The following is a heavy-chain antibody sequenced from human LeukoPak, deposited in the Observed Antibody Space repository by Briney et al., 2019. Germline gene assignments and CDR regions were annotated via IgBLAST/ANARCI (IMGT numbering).Heavy chain of an antibody. D-gene: IGHD3-10*01. V-gene: IGHV1-69*13. Sequence: SVKLSCKASGGTFSSYAISWVRQAPGQGLEWMGGIIPIFGTANYAQKFQGRVTITADESTSTAYMELSSLRSEDTAVYYCARVRGRKGPSLSAFDIWGQGTMVTVSS. CDR3: ARVRGRKGPSLSAFDI. J-gene: IGHJ3*02. CDR1: GGTFSSYA. CDR2: IIPIFGTA.